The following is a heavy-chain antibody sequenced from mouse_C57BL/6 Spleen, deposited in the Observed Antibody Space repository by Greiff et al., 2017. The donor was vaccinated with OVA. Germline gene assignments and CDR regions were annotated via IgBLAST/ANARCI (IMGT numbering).Heavy chain of an antibody. J-gene: IGHJ3*01. Sequence: EVQLQQSGPELVKPGDSVKISCKASGYSFTGYFMNWVMQSHGKSLEWIGRINPYNGDTFYNQKFKGKATLTVDKSSSTAHMELRSLTSEDSAVYYCARSDYGSSYPFAYWGQGTLVTVSA. CDR2: INPYNGDT. D-gene: IGHD1-1*01. V-gene: IGHV1-20*01. CDR3: ARSDYGSSYPFAY. CDR1: GYSFTGYF.